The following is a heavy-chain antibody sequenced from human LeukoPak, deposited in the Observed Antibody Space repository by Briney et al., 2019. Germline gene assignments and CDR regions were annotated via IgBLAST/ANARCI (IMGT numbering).Heavy chain of an antibody. CDR1: AFSFCDFY. CDR3: ARPPYNSGWYYFDY. CDR2: ISSSSSSV. J-gene: IGHJ4*02. V-gene: IGHV3-11*04. Sequence: GGSLRLACVASAFSFCDFYMSWIRQAPGKGLEWFSYISSSSSSVYYADSVKGRFTISRDNAKNSLYLQMNSLRAEDTAVYYCARPPYNSGWYYFDYWGQGTLVTVSS. D-gene: IGHD6-19*01.